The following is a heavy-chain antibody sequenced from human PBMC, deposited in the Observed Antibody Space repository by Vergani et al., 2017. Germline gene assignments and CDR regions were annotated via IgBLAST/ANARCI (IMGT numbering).Heavy chain of an antibody. V-gene: IGHV1-69*18. CDR1: GGTFSSYA. Sequence: QVQLVQSGAEVKKPGSSVKVSCKASGGTFSSYAISWVRQAPGQGLEWMGRIIPIFGTANYAQKFQGRVTINADESTSTAYMELSSLRSEDTAVYYCARDRRGVAATRYYYYYGMDVWGQGTTVTVSS. J-gene: IGHJ6*02. CDR3: ARDRRGVAATRYYYYYGMDV. CDR2: IIPIFGTA. D-gene: IGHD2-15*01.